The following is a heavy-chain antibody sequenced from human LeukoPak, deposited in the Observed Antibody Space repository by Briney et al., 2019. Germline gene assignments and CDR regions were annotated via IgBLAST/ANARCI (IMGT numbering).Heavy chain of an antibody. V-gene: IGHV6-1*01. J-gene: IGHJ4*02. CDR1: GDSVSSNTAA. CDR2: TYYRSKWYN. Sequence: SQTLSLTCAISGDSVSSNTAAWNWIRQSPSRGLEWLGRTYYRSKWYNNYAVSVKSRISIKPDTSKNQFSLQLKSVTPEDTAVYYCAREQTGDKNFDYWGQGTLVTVPS. CDR3: AREQTGDKNFDY. D-gene: IGHD7-27*01.